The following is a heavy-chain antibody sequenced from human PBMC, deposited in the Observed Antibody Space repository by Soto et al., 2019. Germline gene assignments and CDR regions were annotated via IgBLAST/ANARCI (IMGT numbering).Heavy chain of an antibody. CDR3: ARDLAAADY. CDR2: IKPNSNST. J-gene: IGHJ4*02. Sequence: GASVKVSCKASGYTFTSYGVNWVRQAPGQGLEWIGIIKPNSNSTNYAQKFRGRVTMARDTSTSTVYMDLSSLRSDDTAVYYCARDLAAADYWGQGTLITVSS. CDR1: GYTFTSYG. D-gene: IGHD6-13*01. V-gene: IGHV1-46*01.